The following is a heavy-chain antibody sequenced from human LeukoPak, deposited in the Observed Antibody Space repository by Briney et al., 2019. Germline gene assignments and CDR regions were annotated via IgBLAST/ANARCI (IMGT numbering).Heavy chain of an antibody. D-gene: IGHD6-19*01. CDR1: GFTFSSYS. J-gene: IGHJ4*02. CDR3: ARVTAVAGLDY. V-gene: IGHV3-21*01. Sequence: PGGSLRLSCAASGFTFSSYSMNWVRQAPGKGLEWVSSISSSSSYIYYADSVKGRYTISRDNAKNSLSLQMNSLRAEDTAVYYCARVTAVAGLDYWGQGTLVTVSS. CDR2: ISSSSSYI.